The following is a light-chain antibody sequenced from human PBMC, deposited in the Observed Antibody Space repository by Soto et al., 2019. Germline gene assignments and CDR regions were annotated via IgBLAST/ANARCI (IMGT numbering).Light chain of an antibody. Sequence: EIVLTQSPGTLSLSPGERATLSCRASQSVSSSYLAWYQQKPGQAPRLLISGASSRATGIPARFSGSGSGTDFTLTISRLEPEDFAVYYCHQYGSSPRTFGQGTKLEIK. J-gene: IGKJ2*01. V-gene: IGKV3-20*01. CDR3: HQYGSSPRT. CDR2: GAS. CDR1: QSVSSSY.